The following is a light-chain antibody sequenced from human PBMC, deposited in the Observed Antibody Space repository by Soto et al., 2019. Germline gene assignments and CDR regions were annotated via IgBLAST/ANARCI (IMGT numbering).Light chain of an antibody. CDR2: DAS. CDR3: QQYGDWPPDT. CDR1: QSVSRN. V-gene: IGKV3-15*01. Sequence: EIVMTQSPATLSVSPGERATLSCRASQSVSRNFAWYQQKPGQPPRLLIYDASTRATGVPARFGGSGSGTEFTLTISGLQSEDFAVYYCQQYGDWPPDTFGQGTKVEI. J-gene: IGKJ2*01.